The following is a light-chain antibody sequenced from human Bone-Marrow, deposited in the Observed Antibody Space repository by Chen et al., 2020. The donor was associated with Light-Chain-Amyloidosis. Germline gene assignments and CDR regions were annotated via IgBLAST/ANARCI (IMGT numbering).Light chain of an antibody. CDR3: QQRINWPRT. Sequence: EVVLTQYPATLSLSPGERATLSCRASQSVSSYLAWYQQKPGQAPRLLIYDASNRATGIPARFSGSGSGTDCTLTISSLEPEDFALYYCQQRINWPRTFGQGTKVEIK. CDR2: DAS. J-gene: IGKJ1*01. CDR1: QSVSSY. V-gene: IGKV3-11*01.